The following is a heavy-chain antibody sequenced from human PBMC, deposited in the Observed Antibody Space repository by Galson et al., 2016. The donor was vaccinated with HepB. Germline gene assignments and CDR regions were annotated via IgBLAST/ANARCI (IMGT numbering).Heavy chain of an antibody. D-gene: IGHD2-8*01. Sequence: ETLSLTCTVSGGSTTTYYWSWIRQPPGKGLEWIGYISYSGSANYNPSLKSRVTISLDTSKNQFSLKLSSVTAADTAVYFCSRGHNGVAGYWGQGTLVTVSS. J-gene: IGHJ4*02. V-gene: IGHV4-59*01. CDR2: ISYSGSA. CDR1: GGSTTTYY. CDR3: SRGHNGVAGY.